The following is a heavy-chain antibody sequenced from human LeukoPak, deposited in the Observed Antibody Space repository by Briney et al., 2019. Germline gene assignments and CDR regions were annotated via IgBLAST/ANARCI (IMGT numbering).Heavy chain of an antibody. D-gene: IGHD6-13*01. CDR2: IKQDGSEK. V-gene: IGHV3-7*03. CDR3: ARDGTAVGINYDY. CDR1: GFTFSSYW. Sequence: GGSLRLSCAASGFTFSSYWMSWVRQAPGKGLEWVANIKQDGSEKYYVDSEKGRFTISRDNAKNSLYLQMNSLRAEDTAVYYCARDGTAVGINYDYWGQGTLVTVSS. J-gene: IGHJ4*02.